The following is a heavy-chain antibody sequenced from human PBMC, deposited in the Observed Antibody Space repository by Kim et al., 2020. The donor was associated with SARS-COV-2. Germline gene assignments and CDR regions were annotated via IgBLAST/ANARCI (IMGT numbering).Heavy chain of an antibody. Sequence: GGSLRLSCAASEFPFRRYNMHWVRQAPGKGLEWLSYISNSATTIYYADSVKGRFTISRDNAKNTLYLQMNSLRSEDTAVYYCATHYYSYYDMDVWRQETTLSLSS. CDR3: ATHYYSYYDMDV. V-gene: IGHV3-48*04. CDR2: ISNSATTI. CDR1: EFPFRRYN. J-gene: IGHJ6*02.